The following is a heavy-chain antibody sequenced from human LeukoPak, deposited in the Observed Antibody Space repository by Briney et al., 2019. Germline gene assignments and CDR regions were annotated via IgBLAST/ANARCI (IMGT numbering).Heavy chain of an antibody. J-gene: IGHJ4*02. CDR1: GGTFTSYA. D-gene: IGHD1-26*01. V-gene: IGHV1-69*04. CDR3: AGDNGRGELGDLALDQ. CDR2: IIPTLDIT. Sequence: GASVKVSCKASGGTFTSYAISWVRQAPGQGLEWMGRIIPTLDITNYAQKFQGRVTITADKSTSTAYMELSSLRSEDTAVHYCAGDNGRGELGDLALDQWGQGTLVTVSS.